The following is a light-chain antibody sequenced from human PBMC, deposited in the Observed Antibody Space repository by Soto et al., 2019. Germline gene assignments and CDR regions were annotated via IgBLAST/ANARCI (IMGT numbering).Light chain of an antibody. V-gene: IGLV2-14*03. CDR1: SSDVGGYNS. J-gene: IGLJ1*01. CDR2: DVS. Sequence: SVLTQPASVSGSPGQSITISCPGTSSDVGGYNSVSWYQLHPGKAPKLMIYDVSNRPSGVSNRFSGSKSGNTASLTISGLQAEDEADYYCNSYTSGYYVFGTGTKVTVL. CDR3: NSYTSGYYV.